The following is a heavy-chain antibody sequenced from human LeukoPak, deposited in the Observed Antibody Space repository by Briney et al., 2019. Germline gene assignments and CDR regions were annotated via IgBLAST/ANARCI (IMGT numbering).Heavy chain of an antibody. Sequence: PSETLSLTCAVYGGSFSDYSWSWIRQPPGKGLEWIGEINHGGGAKHNPSLMSRVFMSVDASKNQFSLKVRSVTAADTAVYYCARVGYSFSINDWSRIGLGAYPTKYYYYMDVWGKGTTVTVSS. CDR3: ARVGYSFSINDWSRIGLGAYPTKYYYYMDV. CDR2: INHGGGA. V-gene: IGHV4-34*01. CDR1: GGSFSDYS. D-gene: IGHD5-18*01. J-gene: IGHJ6*03.